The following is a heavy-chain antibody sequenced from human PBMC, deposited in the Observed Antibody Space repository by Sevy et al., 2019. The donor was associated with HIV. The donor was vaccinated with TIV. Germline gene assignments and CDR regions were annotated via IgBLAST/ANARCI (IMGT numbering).Heavy chain of an antibody. CDR3: TRGVATADTPEYYFDY. V-gene: IGHV3-49*03. D-gene: IGHD5-12*01. CDR2: IRRNSHERSGGTT. CDR1: GFTFGDYA. Sequence: GGSLRLSCTSSGFTFGDYAMSWFRQAPGKGLEWVAFIRRNSHERSGGTTEYAASVKGRFTISRDDSKSIAYLQMNSLKTEDTAVYYCTRGVATADTPEYYFDYWGQGILVTVSS. J-gene: IGHJ4*02.